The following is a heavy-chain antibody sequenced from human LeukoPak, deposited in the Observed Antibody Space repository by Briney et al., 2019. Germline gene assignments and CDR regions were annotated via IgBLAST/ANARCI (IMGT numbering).Heavy chain of an antibody. J-gene: IGHJ3*02. D-gene: IGHD3-22*01. CDR1: GGSISSGGYY. Sequence: SQTLSLTCTVSGGSISSGGYYWSWIRQPPGKGLEWIGYIYYSGSTNYNPSLKSRVTISVDTSKNQFSLKLSSVTAADTAVYYCAREGWYYYDSSGENAFDIWGQGTMVTVSS. CDR2: IYYSGST. V-gene: IGHV4-61*08. CDR3: AREGWYYYDSSGENAFDI.